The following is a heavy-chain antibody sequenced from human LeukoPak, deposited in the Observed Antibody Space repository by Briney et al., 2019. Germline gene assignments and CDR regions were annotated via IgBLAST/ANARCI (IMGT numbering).Heavy chain of an antibody. V-gene: IGHV1-18*01. CDR3: AREAEYRFDP. CDR2: ISAYNGNT. Sequence: ASVKVSCKASGYTFTSYAMHWVRQAPGQRLEWMGWISAYNGNTNYAQKLQGRVTMTTDTSTSTAYMELRSLRSDDTAVYYCAREAEYRFDPWGQGTLVTVSS. D-gene: IGHD6-6*01. J-gene: IGHJ5*02. CDR1: GYTFTSYA.